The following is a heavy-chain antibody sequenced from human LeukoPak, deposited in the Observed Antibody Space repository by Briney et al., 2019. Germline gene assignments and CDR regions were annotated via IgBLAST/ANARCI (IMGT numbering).Heavy chain of an antibody. CDR2: IFPGDSDT. J-gene: IGHJ4*02. Sequence: GESLKISCKGSEYSFATYWIDWVRQMPGQGLEWMGIIFPGDSDTRYSPSFQGQVTISADKSISTAYLQWSSLKASGTAIYYCASEYCSGGNCYFDYWGQGTLVTVSS. D-gene: IGHD2-15*01. V-gene: IGHV5-51*01. CDR3: ASEYCSGGNCYFDY. CDR1: EYSFATYW.